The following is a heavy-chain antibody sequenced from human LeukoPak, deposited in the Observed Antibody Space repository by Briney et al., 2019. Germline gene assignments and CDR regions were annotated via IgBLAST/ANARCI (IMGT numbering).Heavy chain of an antibody. CDR3: ARDGWFGEQYYFDY. Sequence: PPETLSLTCTVSGGSISSYYWSWIRQPAGKGLEWIGRIYTSGSTNYNPSLKSRVTMSVDTSKNQFSLKLSSVTAADTAVYYCARDGWFGEQYYFDYWGQGTLVTVSS. D-gene: IGHD3-10*01. CDR2: IYTSGST. J-gene: IGHJ4*02. V-gene: IGHV4-4*07. CDR1: GGSISSYY.